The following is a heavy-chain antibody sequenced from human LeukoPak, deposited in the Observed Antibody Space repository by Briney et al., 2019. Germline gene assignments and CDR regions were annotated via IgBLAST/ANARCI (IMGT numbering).Heavy chain of an antibody. CDR3: AKRVYGDSLYYYYGMDV. CDR2: ISSSSSTI. Sequence: GGSLRLSCAASGFTFSSYSMNWVRQAPGKGLEWVSYISSSSSTIYYADSVKGRFTISRDNAKNSLYLQMNSLRAEDTAVYYCAKRVYGDSLYYYYGMDVWGQGTTVTVSS. J-gene: IGHJ6*02. D-gene: IGHD4-17*01. V-gene: IGHV3-48*01. CDR1: GFTFSSYS.